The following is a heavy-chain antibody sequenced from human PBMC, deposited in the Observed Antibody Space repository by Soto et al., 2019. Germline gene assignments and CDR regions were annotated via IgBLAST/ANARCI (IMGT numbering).Heavy chain of an antibody. D-gene: IGHD6-6*01. CDR1: GYTFTGYY. CDR3: ARGGSSSLDD. V-gene: IGHV1-2*02. CDR2: INPNSGGT. Sequence: QVQLVQSGAEVKKPGASVKVSCTASGYTFTGYYMHWVRQAPGQGPEWMGGINPNSGGTTYAQKLQGRVTVTRDTSISTAYMELSSLRSDDTAVYYCARGGSSSLDDWGQGNMVTVAS. J-gene: IGHJ4*02.